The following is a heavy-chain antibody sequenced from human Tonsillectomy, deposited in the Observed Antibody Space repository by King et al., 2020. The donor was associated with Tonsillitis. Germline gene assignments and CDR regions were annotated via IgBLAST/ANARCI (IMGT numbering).Heavy chain of an antibody. D-gene: IGHD3-10*01. CDR1: GFTFSNYG. J-gene: IGHJ6*02. Sequence: VQLVQSGGGVVQPGRSLRLSCAASGFTFSNYGMHWVRQAPGKGLEWVAVISYDESNKYYADSVEGRFTIARDNSKNTLYLQMNSLRAEDTAVYYCAKDWFRYYYASGTYWDYYGMDVWGQGTTVTVSS. CDR2: ISYDESNK. CDR3: AKDWFRYYYASGTYWDYYGMDV. V-gene: IGHV3-30*18.